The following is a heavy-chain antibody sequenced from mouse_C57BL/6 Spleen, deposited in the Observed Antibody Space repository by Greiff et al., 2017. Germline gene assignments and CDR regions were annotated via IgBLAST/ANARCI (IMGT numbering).Heavy chain of an antibody. J-gene: IGHJ3*01. V-gene: IGHV1-50*01. CDR1: GYTFTSYW. D-gene: IGHD2-4*01. CDR3: ARVPDYDGGAY. CDR2: IDPSASYT. Sequence: QVQLQQPGAELVKPGASVKLSCKASGYTFTSYWMQWVKQRTGQGLEWIGEIDPSASYTNYNQKFKGKATLTVDTSSSTAYMQLSSLTSEDSAVYYCARVPDYDGGAYWGQGTLVTVSA.